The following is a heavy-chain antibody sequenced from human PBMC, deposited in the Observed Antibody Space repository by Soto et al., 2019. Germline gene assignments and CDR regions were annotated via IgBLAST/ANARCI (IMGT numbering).Heavy chain of an antibody. CDR2: ISWNSGSI. CDR3: AKDIAAPPHYYYGMDV. CDR1: GFTFDYYA. J-gene: IGHJ6*02. Sequence: GGSLRLSCAASGFTFDYYAMHWVRQAPGKGLEWVSGISWNSGSIGYADSVKGRFTISRDNAKNSLYLQMNSLRAEDTALYYCAKDIAAPPHYYYGMDVWGQGTTVTVSS. V-gene: IGHV3-9*01. D-gene: IGHD6-6*01.